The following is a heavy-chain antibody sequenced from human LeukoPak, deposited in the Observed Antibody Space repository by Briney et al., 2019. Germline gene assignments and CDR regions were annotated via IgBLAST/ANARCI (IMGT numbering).Heavy chain of an antibody. V-gene: IGHV3-23*01. CDR2: IYENGGTT. CDR3: AKDFRIGYSAHFDY. Sequence: GGSLRLSCVGSGFTFRSHAMSWVRQAPEKGLEFVSGIYENGGTTYYADSVKGRFSISRDNSRNTLYLQMDSLRGEDTAVYYCAKDFRIGYSAHFDYWGQGALVTVSS. CDR1: GFTFRSHA. D-gene: IGHD2-21*01. J-gene: IGHJ4*02.